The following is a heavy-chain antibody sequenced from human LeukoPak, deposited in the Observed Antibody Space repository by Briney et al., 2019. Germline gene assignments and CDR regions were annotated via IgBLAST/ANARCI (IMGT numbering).Heavy chain of an antibody. CDR2: IRYDGSNK. CDR3: AKDFRDYGGNPEYLQH. J-gene: IGHJ1*01. V-gene: IGHV3-30*02. D-gene: IGHD4-23*01. Sequence: GGSLRPSCAASGFTFSSYGMHWVRQAPGKGLEWVAFIRYDGSNKYYADSVKGRFTISRDNSKNTLNLQMNSLRAEDTAVYYCAKDFRDYGGNPEYLQHWGQGTLVSVSS. CDR1: GFTFSSYG.